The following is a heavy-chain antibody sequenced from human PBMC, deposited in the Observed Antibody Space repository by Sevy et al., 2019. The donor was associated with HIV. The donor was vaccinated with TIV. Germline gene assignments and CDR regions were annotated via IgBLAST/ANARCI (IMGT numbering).Heavy chain of an antibody. V-gene: IGHV3-53*01. J-gene: IGHJ5*02. D-gene: IGHD2-15*01. Sequence: GVSLRLSCAASGFSISNNYTAWVRQAPGKGLEWVSVMYSGGSPYYADSVKGRFALSRDMSKNTVYLQMNSLRAEDTAVYYCARGYCGGGSCTAFDPWGQGTLVTVS. CDR1: GFSISNNY. CDR2: MYSGGSP. CDR3: ARGYCGGGSCTAFDP.